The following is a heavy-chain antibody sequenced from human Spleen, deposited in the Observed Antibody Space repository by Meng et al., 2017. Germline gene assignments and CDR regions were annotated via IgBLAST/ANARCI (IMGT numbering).Heavy chain of an antibody. CDR1: GYTFTGCY. CDR2: INPNSGGT. D-gene: IGHD6-13*01. V-gene: IGHV1-2*02. Sequence: ASVKVSCKGSGYTFTGCYMHWVRQAPGQGLEWMGWINPNSGGTKYAQKFQGRVTMTRDTSISTAYMELSRLGSDDTAVYYCARDPRAAGMVVNYWGRGPRAPFP. J-gene: IGHJ4*02. CDR3: ARDPRAAGMVVNY.